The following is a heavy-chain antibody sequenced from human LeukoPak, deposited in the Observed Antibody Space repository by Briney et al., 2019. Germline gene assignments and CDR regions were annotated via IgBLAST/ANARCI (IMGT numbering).Heavy chain of an antibody. J-gene: IGHJ5*02. Sequence: PSETLSLTCTVSGGSISSGGYYWSWIRQPPGKGLEWIGYIYHSGSTYYNPSLKSRVTISVDRSKNQFSLKLSSVTAADTAVYYCARADLSYCSSTSCYRRNWFDPWGQGTLVTVSS. CDR1: GGSISSGGYY. CDR3: ARADLSYCSSTSCYRRNWFDP. V-gene: IGHV4-30-2*01. D-gene: IGHD2-2*01. CDR2: IYHSGST.